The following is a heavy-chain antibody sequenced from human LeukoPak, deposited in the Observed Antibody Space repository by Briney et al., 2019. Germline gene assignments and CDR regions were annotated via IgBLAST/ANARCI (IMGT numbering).Heavy chain of an antibody. V-gene: IGHV3-33*01. CDR2: IWYDGSQK. CDR3: ARLADDYGSGSYYNDH. Sequence: PGGSLRLSCAASGFALRRYGMQWVRQAPGKGLEWVAVIWYDGSQKYYGQSVKGRFTISRDNSKNTLDLQMDSLRAEDTAVYYCARLADDYGSGSYYNDHWGQGALVIVSS. J-gene: IGHJ4*02. CDR1: GFALRRYG. D-gene: IGHD3-10*01.